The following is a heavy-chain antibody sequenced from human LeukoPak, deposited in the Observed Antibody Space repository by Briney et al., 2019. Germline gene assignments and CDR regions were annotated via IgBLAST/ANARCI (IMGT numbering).Heavy chain of an antibody. J-gene: IGHJ4*02. CDR3: AKGESHPKDYFDY. V-gene: IGHV3-23*01. D-gene: IGHD3-10*01. CDR2: ISGSDGST. Sequence: GGSLRLSCAASGFTFSTYAMRWVRQAPGKGLEWVSSISGSDGSTDYADCVKGRFTISRDNSKNTLYLQMNSLRAEDTAVYYCAKGESHPKDYFDYWGQGTLVTVSS. CDR1: GFTFSTYA.